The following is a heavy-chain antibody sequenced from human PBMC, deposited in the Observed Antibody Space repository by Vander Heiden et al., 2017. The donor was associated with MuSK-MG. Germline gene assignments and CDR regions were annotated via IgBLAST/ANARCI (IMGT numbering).Heavy chain of an antibody. CDR1: RGSISRGSYY. Sequence: QVQLQESGPGLVNPSQTLSLVCTVSRGSISRGSYYWSWIRQPAGKGLEWIGRIYDSGTTNYNPSLKSRVTMSVDTFKNKFSLNMSSVTAADTAVYYCAISITYLLNFDSWGQGSLVTVSS. D-gene: IGHD3-10*01. CDR2: IYDSGTT. V-gene: IGHV4-61*02. J-gene: IGHJ4*02. CDR3: AISITYLLNFDS.